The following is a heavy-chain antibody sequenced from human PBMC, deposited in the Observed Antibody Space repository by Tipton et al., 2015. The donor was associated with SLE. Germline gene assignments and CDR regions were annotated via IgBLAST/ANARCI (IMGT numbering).Heavy chain of an antibody. D-gene: IGHD6-19*01. V-gene: IGHV3-66*01. J-gene: IGHJ6*02. CDR1: GLTFSSAW. CDR3: ARERGVDNSGNDFYYYGMDV. Sequence: SLRLSCAASGLTFSSAWMSWVRQAPGKGLEWVSVIYNTGNTDYADSVKGRFTISRDNAKKSLYLQMNSLRVEDTAVYYCARERGVDNSGNDFYYYGMDVWGQGTTVTVSS. CDR2: IYNTGNT.